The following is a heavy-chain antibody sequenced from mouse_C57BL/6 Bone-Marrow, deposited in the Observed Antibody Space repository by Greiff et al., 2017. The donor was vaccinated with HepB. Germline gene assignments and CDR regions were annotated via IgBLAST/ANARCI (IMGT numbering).Heavy chain of an antibody. CDR3: ARLGVTLYAMDY. D-gene: IGHD2-1*01. V-gene: IGHV10-1*01. CDR1: GFSFNTYA. J-gene: IGHJ4*01. CDR2: IRSKSNNYAT. Sequence: EVKLEESGGGLVQPKGSLKLSCAASGFSFNTYAMNWVRQAPGKGLEWVARIRSKSNNYATYYADSVKDRFTISRDDSESMLYLQMNNLKTEDTAMYYCARLGVTLYAMDYWGQGTSVTVSS.